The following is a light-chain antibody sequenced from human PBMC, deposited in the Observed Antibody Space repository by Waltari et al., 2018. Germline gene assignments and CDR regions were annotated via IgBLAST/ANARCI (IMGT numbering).Light chain of an antibody. CDR2: AAS. V-gene: IGKV1-16*01. CDR3: QHYNSFPIT. J-gene: IGKJ5*01. Sequence: DIQMTQFPSSLSAFVGDRVSITCRASQGIDNYLAWFQQKPGKAPKSLIYAASSLHSGVPSRFSGSGSGTIFTLTISNLQPEDSATYYCQHYNSFPITFGQGTRLEIK. CDR1: QGIDNY.